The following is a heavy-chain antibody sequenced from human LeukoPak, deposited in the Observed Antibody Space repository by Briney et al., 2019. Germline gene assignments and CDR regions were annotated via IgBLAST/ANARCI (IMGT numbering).Heavy chain of an antibody. CDR2: MNPSTGDT. CDR3: VPRGDGGFDY. Sequence: ASVKVSCKTSGYTFTGYYMHWVRQAPGQGLEWMGRMNPSTGDTNYAQNFQGRVTMTRDTSINIAYMELSSLRFDDTAIYYCVPRGDGGFDYWGQGSLVTVSS. V-gene: IGHV1-2*06. J-gene: IGHJ4*02. CDR1: GYTFTGYY. D-gene: IGHD3-16*01.